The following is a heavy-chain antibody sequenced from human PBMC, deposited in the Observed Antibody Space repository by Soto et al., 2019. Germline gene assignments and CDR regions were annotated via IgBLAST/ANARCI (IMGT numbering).Heavy chain of an antibody. CDR3: AKDAVSGDGVWLLDS. CDR1: GFTFRSYA. V-gene: IGHV3-23*01. Sequence: GGSLRLSCAASGFTFRSYAMSWARQAPGKGLEWVSSLLRSGSSTYYADSVKGRFTISSDISAISLYLQMDSLRAEDTAVYYCAKDAVSGDGVWLLDSWGQGAVVTVSS. J-gene: IGHJ5*02. D-gene: IGHD4-17*01. CDR2: LLRSGSST.